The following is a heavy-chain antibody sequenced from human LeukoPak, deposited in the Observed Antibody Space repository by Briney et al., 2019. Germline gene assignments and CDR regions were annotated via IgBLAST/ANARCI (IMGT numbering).Heavy chain of an antibody. CDR1: GFTFSDYA. CDR3: ARDPIVRDSSGWPNWFDP. CDR2: ISGGGDST. J-gene: IGHJ5*02. V-gene: IGHV3-23*01. D-gene: IGHD6-19*01. Sequence: GGSLRLSCAASGFTFSDYAMSWVRQAAGKGLEWVSGISGGGDSTYYADSVKGRFTISRDNSKNMLYLQMNSLRADDTAVYYCARDPIVRDSSGWPNWFDPWGQGTLVTVSS.